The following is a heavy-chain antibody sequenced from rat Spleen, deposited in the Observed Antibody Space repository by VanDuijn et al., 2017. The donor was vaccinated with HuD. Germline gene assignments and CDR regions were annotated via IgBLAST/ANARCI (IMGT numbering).Heavy chain of an antibody. V-gene: IGHV5-22*01. CDR3: ARHGVNYGAYNWFAY. D-gene: IGHD1-11*01. J-gene: IGHJ3*01. CDR1: GFTFSDYY. CDR2: ISYEGSTT. Sequence: EVQLVESGGGLVQPGRSLKFSCAASGFTFSDYYMAWVRQAPKKGLEWVASISYEGSTTHYGDSVKGRFTISRDSAESTLYLQMNSLRSEDTATYYCARHGVNYGAYNWFAYWGQGTLVTVSS.